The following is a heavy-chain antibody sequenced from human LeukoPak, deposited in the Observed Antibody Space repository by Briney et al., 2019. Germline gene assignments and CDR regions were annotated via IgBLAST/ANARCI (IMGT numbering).Heavy chain of an antibody. D-gene: IGHD4-17*01. CDR2: IRYDGSNK. CDR3: AKDWDYGDYGGTQGLAY. J-gene: IGHJ4*02. CDR1: GFTFSSYG. Sequence: PGGSLRLSCAASGFTFSSYGMHWVRQAPGKGLEWVAFIRYDGSNKYYADSVKGRFTISRDNSKNTLYLQMNSLTAEDTAVYYCAKDWDYGDYGGTQGLAYGGQGPLATVS. V-gene: IGHV3-30*02.